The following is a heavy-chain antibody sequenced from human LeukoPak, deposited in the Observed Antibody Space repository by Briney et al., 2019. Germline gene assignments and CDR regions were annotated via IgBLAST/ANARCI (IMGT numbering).Heavy chain of an antibody. D-gene: IGHD3-3*01. J-gene: IGHJ4*02. CDR2: IYPGDSDT. CDR1: GYIFTSYW. V-gene: IGHV5-51*01. CDR3: ARTKITIFGVVNTGFDY. Sequence: GESLKISCKGSGYIFTSYWIGWVRQMPGKGLEWMGIIYPGDSDTRYSPSFQGQVTISADKSISTAYLQWSSLKASDTAMYYCARTKITIFGVVNTGFDYWGQGTLVTVSS.